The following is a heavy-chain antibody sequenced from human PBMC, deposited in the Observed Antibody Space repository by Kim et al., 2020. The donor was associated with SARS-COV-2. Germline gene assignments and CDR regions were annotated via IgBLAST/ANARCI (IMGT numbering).Heavy chain of an antibody. CDR1: GFTFSSYA. J-gene: IGHJ4*02. D-gene: IGHD1-1*01. CDR3: VRAQLRLTTAWAFFDY. CDR2: ISHDGNNK. V-gene: IGHV3-30*04. Sequence: GGSLRLSCAASGFTFSSYAMHWVRQVPGKGLEWVAFISHDGNNKYYADSVMGRFTISRDNSKNTLYVVMNGLRPEDTAVFYCVRAQLRLTTAWAFFDYWGQGSLVTVSS.